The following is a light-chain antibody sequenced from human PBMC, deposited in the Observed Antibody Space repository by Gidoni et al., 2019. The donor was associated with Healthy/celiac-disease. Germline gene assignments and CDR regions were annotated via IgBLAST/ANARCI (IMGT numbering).Light chain of an antibody. CDR3: QQRSNWPPNT. CDR2: DAS. V-gene: IGKV3-11*01. Sequence: EIVLTQSPATLSLSPGERATLSCRASQSVSSYLAWYQQKPGQAPRRLIYDASNRATGIPARFSGSGSGTDFNLTISSIEPEDFAVYYCQQRSNWPPNTFGGGTKVEIK. J-gene: IGKJ4*01. CDR1: QSVSSY.